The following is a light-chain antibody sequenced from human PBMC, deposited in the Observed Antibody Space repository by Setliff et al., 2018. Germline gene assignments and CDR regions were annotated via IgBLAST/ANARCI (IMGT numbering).Light chain of an antibody. CDR2: EVS. V-gene: IGLV2-14*01. Sequence: ALTQPRSVSGSPGQSVTISCTGTSSDVGGYNYVSWYQQHPGKAPKLIIYEVSNRPSGVSHRFSGSKSGTTASLTIPGLQAEDEADYHCSSYISGSTNVLFGGGTKVTVL. CDR3: SSYISGSTNVL. CDR1: SSDVGGYNY. J-gene: IGLJ2*01.